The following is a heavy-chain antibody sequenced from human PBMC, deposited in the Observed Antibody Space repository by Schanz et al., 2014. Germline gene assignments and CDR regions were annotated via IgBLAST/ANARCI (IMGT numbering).Heavy chain of an antibody. CDR2: IGYLGDT. J-gene: IGHJ4*02. D-gene: IGHD1-1*01. CDR3: ARAHGNNWYGKGLDY. CDR1: GFTLSNSD. V-gene: IGHV3-13*01. Sequence: EGQLLESGGGLIQPGGSLRLSCAASGFTLSNSDMHWVRQGTGKGLEWVSTIGYLGDTYYPDSVKGRFTVSRDSGQNSLYLQMNSLRAGDTAVYFCARAHGNNWYGKGLDYWGQGTQVTVSS.